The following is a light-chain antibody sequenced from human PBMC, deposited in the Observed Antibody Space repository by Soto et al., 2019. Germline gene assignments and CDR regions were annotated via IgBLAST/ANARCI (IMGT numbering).Light chain of an antibody. CDR2: DGS. CDR3: QQFDSYPLT. J-gene: IGKJ5*01. CDR1: QGISNY. Sequence: ALQLTQSPSSLSASLRDRVTITCRASQGISNYLAWYQQKPGKAPQLLIYDGSSLESGVPSRFSGSGSGTDFTLTISSLQPEDFATYYCQQFDSYPLTFGQGTRLDIK. V-gene: IGKV1-13*02.